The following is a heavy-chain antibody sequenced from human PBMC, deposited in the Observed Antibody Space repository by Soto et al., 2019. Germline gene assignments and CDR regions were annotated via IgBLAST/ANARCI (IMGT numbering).Heavy chain of an antibody. V-gene: IGHV3-30*03. CDR1: GFSFSNSG. CDR3: ARESEDLTSNFDY. J-gene: IGHJ4*02. Sequence: GGSLRLSCAASGFSFSNSGMHWVRQAPGKGLEWVAFISYDGSNKYYADSVKGRFTISRDNSKNTLYLEMNSLRAEDTAVYYCARESEDLTSNFDYWGQGTLVTVSS. CDR2: ISYDGSNK.